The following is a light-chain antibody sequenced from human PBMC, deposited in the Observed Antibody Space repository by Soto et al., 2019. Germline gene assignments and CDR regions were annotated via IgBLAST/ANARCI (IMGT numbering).Light chain of an antibody. CDR3: QQRSNWPLT. J-gene: IGKJ4*01. CDR2: DAS. CDR1: QSVSIY. Sequence: EIVLTQSPATLSLSPGERATLSSRASQSVSIYLAWYQQKPGQAPRLLIYDASNRATGIPARFSGSGSGTDFTLTISSLEPEDFAVYYCQQRSNWPLTFGGGTKVEIK. V-gene: IGKV3-11*01.